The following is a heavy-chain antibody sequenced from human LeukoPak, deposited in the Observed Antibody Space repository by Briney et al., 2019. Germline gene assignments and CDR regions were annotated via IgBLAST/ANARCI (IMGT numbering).Heavy chain of an antibody. V-gene: IGHV1-18*04. Sequence: ASVKVSCKASGYTFTGYYMHWVRQAPGQGLEWMGWISVYNGNTYYAQNLQGRVTMTTDTSTNTAYMELRSLRSDDTAVYYCARDISGPEEIYYYGMDLWGQGTTVTVSS. CDR1: GYTFTGYY. CDR3: ARDISGPEEIYYYGMDL. CDR2: ISVYNGNT. J-gene: IGHJ6*02. D-gene: IGHD1-14*01.